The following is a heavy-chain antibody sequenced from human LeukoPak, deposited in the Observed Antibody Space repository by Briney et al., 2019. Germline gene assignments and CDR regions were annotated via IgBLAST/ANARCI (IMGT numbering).Heavy chain of an antibody. J-gene: IGHJ4*02. CDR1: GFAFSSYA. CDR3: ANDYRSGSFHDF. Sequence: GGSLRLSCAASGFAFSSYAMSWVRQAPGKGLEWVSVISRRDDYTYYADSVKGRFTISRDNSKNTLYLQMNTLRAEDTAVYYCANDYRSGSFHDFWGQGTLVTVSS. CDR2: ISRRDDYT. D-gene: IGHD3-10*01. V-gene: IGHV3-23*01.